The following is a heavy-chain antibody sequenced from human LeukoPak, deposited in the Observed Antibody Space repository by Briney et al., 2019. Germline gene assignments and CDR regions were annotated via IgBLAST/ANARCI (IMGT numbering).Heavy chain of an antibody. V-gene: IGHV3-23*01. J-gene: IGHJ4*02. CDR2: ISGSGGST. CDR1: GFTFSNFA. Sequence: GGSLRLSCAASGFTFSNFAMNWVRRTPGKGLEWVSAISGSGGSTYYADSVKGRFTISRDNAKNSLYLQMNSLRAEDTALYYCAKDWDAAAGAPYFDYWGQGTLVTVSS. CDR3: AKDWDAAAGAPYFDY. D-gene: IGHD6-13*01.